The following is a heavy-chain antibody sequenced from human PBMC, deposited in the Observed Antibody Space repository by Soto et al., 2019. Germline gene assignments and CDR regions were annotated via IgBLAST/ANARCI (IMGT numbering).Heavy chain of an antibody. J-gene: IGHJ4*02. CDR1: EFTFSNYA. V-gene: IGHV3-30*03. D-gene: IGHD4-17*01. CDR2: ISYDVNNK. CDR3: ARGPSYSDSYFDH. Sequence: PGGSLRLSCAASEFTFSNYAMHWVRQAPGKGLQWVAVISYDVNNKYYADSVEGRFTISRDNSKNTVYPQMNSLRLEDTAVYYCARGPSYSDSYFDHWGQGTLVTVSS.